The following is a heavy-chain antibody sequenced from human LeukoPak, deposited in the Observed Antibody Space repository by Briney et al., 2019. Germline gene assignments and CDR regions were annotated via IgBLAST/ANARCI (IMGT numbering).Heavy chain of an antibody. D-gene: IGHD3-22*01. Sequence: PGRSLRLSCAASGFTFSSYGMHWVRQAPGKGLEWVAVISYDGSNKYYADSVKGRFTISRDNSKNTLYLQMTNLRAGDTAVYYWAKKLLHYDTSGYFFDFWGPGTLVTVSS. CDR2: ISYDGSNK. CDR3: AKKLLHYDTSGYFFDF. J-gene: IGHJ5*01. V-gene: IGHV3-30-3*02. CDR1: GFTFSSYG.